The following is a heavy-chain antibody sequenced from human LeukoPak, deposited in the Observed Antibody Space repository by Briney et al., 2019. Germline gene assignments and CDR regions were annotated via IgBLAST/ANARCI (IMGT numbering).Heavy chain of an antibody. CDR3: ASGYCSGGSCQPMDY. D-gene: IGHD2-15*01. J-gene: IGHJ4*02. V-gene: IGHV3-48*03. CDR2: ISSSGSTI. CDR1: GFTFSSYE. Sequence: GGSLRLSCAASGFTFSSYEMNWVRQAPGKGLEWVSYISSSGSTIYYADSVKGRFTISRDNAKNSLYLQMNSLRAEDTAVYYCASGYCSGGSCQPMDYWGQGTLVTVSS.